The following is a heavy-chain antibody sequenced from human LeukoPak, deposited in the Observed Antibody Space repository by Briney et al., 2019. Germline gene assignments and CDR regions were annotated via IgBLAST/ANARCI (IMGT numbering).Heavy chain of an antibody. Sequence: ASVKVSCKASGYTFTGYYMHWVRQAPGQGLEWMGWINPNSGGTNYAQKFQGRVTMTRDTSISTAYMELSRLRSDDTAVYYCARGSPYYYDSSGYYYFDYWGQGTLVTVSS. J-gene: IGHJ4*02. V-gene: IGHV1-2*02. D-gene: IGHD3-22*01. CDR3: ARGSPYYYDSSGYYYFDY. CDR2: INPNSGGT. CDR1: GYTFTGYY.